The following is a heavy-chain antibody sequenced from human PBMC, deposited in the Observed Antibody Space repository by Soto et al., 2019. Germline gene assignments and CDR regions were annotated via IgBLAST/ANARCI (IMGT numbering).Heavy chain of an antibody. V-gene: IGHV4-31*03. Sequence: PSETLSLTCTVSGGSISSGGYYWSWIRQHPGKGLEWIGYIYYSGSTYYNPSLKSRVTISVDTSKNQFSLKLSSVTAADTAVYYCARLGGYYDILTGDQFPLGPHYGMDVWGQGTTVTVSS. CDR1: GGSISSGGYY. CDR2: IYYSGST. CDR3: ARLGGYYDILTGDQFPLGPHYGMDV. J-gene: IGHJ6*02. D-gene: IGHD3-9*01.